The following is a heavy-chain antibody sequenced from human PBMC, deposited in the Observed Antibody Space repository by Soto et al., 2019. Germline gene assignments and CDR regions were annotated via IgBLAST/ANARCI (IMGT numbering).Heavy chain of an antibody. CDR1: GFTFSGDW. V-gene: IGHV3-74*01. CDR2: IDPYDTGI. D-gene: IGHD1-1*01. Sequence: EVQLVESGGGLVQPGGSLRLSCRDSGFTFSGDWMHWVRQAPGKGLDWVSRIDPYDTGISYADSVKGRFTISRDNAKSTLYLQLNSLRPEDTAVYYCTRATFGARDYWGQGTLVTVSS. CDR3: TRATFGARDY. J-gene: IGHJ4*02.